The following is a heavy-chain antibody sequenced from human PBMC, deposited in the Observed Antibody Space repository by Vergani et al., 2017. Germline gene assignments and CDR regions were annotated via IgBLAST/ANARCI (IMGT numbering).Heavy chain of an antibody. CDR3: ARAKKSYDSSGYYYTHYYYYGMDV. D-gene: IGHD3-22*01. Sequence: QVQLVESGGGLVKPGGSLRLSCAASGFTFSDYYMSWIRQAPGKGLEWVSYISSSGSTIYYADSVKGRFTISRDNAKNSLYLQMNSLRAEDTAVYYCARAKKSYDSSGYYYTHYYYYGMDVWGQGTTVTVSS. CDR1: GFTFSDYY. CDR2: ISSSGSTI. J-gene: IGHJ6*02. V-gene: IGHV3-11*04.